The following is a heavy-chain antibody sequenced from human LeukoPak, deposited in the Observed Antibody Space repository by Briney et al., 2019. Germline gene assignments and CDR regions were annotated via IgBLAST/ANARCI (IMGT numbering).Heavy chain of an antibody. V-gene: IGHV5-51*01. J-gene: IGHJ5*02. CDR1: GYSFTSYW. Sequence: GESLKISCKGSGYSFTSYWIGWVRQMPGKGLGWMGIIYPGDSDTRYSPSFQGQVTISADKSISTAYLQWSSLKASDTAMYYRARLFSTVARGWFDPWGQGTLVTVSS. D-gene: IGHD4-23*01. CDR2: IYPGDSDT. CDR3: ARLFSTVARGWFDP.